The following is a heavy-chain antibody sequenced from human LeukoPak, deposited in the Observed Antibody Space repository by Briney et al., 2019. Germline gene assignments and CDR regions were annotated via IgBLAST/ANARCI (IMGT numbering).Heavy chain of an antibody. V-gene: IGHV1-2*02. CDR3: ARDRGPYYYDSSGYYHPDY. D-gene: IGHD3-22*01. J-gene: IGHJ4*02. Sequence: ASVKVSCKASGYTFTSYAMNWVRQAPGQGLEWMGWINPNSGGTNYAQKFQGRVTMTRDTSISTAYMELSRLRSDDTAVYYCARDRGPYYYDSSGYYHPDYWGQGTLVTVSS. CDR1: GYTFTSYA. CDR2: INPNSGGT.